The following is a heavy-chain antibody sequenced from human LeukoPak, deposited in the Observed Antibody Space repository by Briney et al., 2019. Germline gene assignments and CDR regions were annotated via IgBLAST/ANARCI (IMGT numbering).Heavy chain of an antibody. V-gene: IGHV1-69*05. Sequence: ASVKVSCRASGGTFSSYAISWVRQAPGQGLEWMGGIIPIFGTANYAQKFQGRVTITTDESTSTAYMELSSLRSEDTAVYYCARGAYYDILTGYYSECYFDYWGRGTLVTVSS. D-gene: IGHD3-9*01. J-gene: IGHJ4*02. CDR2: IIPIFGTA. CDR3: ARGAYYDILTGYYSECYFDY. CDR1: GGTFSSYA.